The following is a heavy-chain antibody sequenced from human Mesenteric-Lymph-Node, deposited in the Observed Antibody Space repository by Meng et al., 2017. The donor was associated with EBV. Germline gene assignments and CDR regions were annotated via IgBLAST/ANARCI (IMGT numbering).Heavy chain of an antibody. CDR1: GYTFISYT. CDR2: INPGNGNT. J-gene: IGHJ4*02. V-gene: IGHV1-3*01. D-gene: IGHD2-2*01. CDR3: ARDYCSSTSCLFDY. Sequence: HVQLVQSGAEXKKPGASVKXSCKASGYTFISYTMYWVRQAPEQRLEWMGWINPGNGNTKYSQKFQGRVTITRDTSATTAYMELSSLNSEDTAVYYCARDYCSSTSCLFDYWGQGTLVTVSS.